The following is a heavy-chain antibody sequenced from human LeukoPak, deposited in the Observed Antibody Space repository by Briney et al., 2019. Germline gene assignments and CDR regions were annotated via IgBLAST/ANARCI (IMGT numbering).Heavy chain of an antibody. J-gene: IGHJ4*02. D-gene: IGHD5-12*01. Sequence: GGTLSFSCAASGFTFSSFWMSWVRQAPGKGLEWVANIKQDGSEKYYVDSVKGRFTIYRDNAKNSLYLQMNSLRAEDTAVYYCARDHGYSGYDYDYWGQGTLVTVSS. CDR1: GFTFSSFW. CDR3: ARDHGYSGYDYDY. V-gene: IGHV3-7*01. CDR2: IKQDGSEK.